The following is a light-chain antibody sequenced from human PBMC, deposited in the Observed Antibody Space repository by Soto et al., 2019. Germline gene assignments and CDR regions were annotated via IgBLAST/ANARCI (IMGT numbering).Light chain of an antibody. CDR1: DSDIGTYIY. CDR2: EVN. CDR3: SSYAGVKNFVV. J-gene: IGLJ2*01. Sequence: QSALTQPPSASGSPGQSVTISCTGSDSDIGTYIYVSWYQQHPGKDPKLILYEVNKRPSGVPDRFSGSKSGNTASLTVSGLQIEDEADYFCSSYAGVKNFVVFGGGTKLTVL. V-gene: IGLV2-8*01.